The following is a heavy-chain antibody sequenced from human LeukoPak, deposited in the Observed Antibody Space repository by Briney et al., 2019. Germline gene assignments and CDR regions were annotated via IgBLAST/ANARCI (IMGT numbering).Heavy chain of an antibody. CDR1: GYTFTSYY. V-gene: IGHV1-46*01. CDR3: ARGSTAVVTPVNYYYYYMDV. D-gene: IGHD4-23*01. J-gene: IGHJ6*03. Sequence: SSVKVSCKGSGYTFTSYYMHWVRQAPGQGLEWMGIVNPSGGITSYAQKIQGRVTMTRDMSTSTVYMELSSLRSEDTAVYYCARGSTAVVTPVNYYYYYMDVWGKGATVTVSS. CDR2: VNPSGGIT.